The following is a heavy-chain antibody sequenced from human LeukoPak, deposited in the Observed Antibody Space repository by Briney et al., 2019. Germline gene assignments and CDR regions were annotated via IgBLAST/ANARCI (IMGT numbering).Heavy chain of an antibody. CDR3: ASHGYSYGFDY. Sequence: SETLSLTCAVYGGSFSGYYWSWIRQPPGKGLEWIGEINHSGSTNYNPSLKGRVTISVDTSKNQFSLKLSSVTAADTAVYYCASHGYSYGFDYWGQGTLVTVSS. CDR1: GGSFSGYY. D-gene: IGHD5-18*01. J-gene: IGHJ4*02. V-gene: IGHV4-34*01. CDR2: INHSGST.